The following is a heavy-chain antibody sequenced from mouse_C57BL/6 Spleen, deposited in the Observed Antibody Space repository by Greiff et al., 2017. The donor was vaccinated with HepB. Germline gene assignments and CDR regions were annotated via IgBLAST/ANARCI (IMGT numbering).Heavy chain of an antibody. CDR3: SRTLYDYDGY. CDR1: GYTFTSYW. V-gene: IGHV1-64*01. Sequence: QVQLQQPGAELVKPGASVKLSCKASGYTFTSYWMHWVKQRPGQGLEWIGMIHPNSGSTNYNEKFKSKATLTVDKSSSTAYMQLSSLTSADSAVYYCSRTLYDYDGYWGQGTTLTVSS. CDR2: IHPNSGST. J-gene: IGHJ2*01. D-gene: IGHD2-4*01.